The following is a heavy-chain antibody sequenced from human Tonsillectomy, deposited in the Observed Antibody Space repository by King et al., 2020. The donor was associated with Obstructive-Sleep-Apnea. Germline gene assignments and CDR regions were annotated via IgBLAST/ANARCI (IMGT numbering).Heavy chain of an antibody. V-gene: IGHV3-48*04. CDR3: ARDGWRYFDL. D-gene: IGHD2-15*01. J-gene: IGHJ2*01. CDR2: ITSSGHSI. Sequence: VQLVESGGGLVQSGGSLRLSCAASGFTFPNFCMIWVRQAPGKGLEWISFITSSGHSIDYADSVKGRFTVSRDNAKNSLDLQMNILRAEDTAVYYCARDGWRYFDLWGRGTLVTVSS. CDR1: GFTFPNFC.